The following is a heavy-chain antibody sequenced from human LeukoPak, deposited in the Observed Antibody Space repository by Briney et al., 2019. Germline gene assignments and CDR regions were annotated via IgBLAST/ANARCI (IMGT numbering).Heavy chain of an antibody. J-gene: IGHJ4*02. D-gene: IGHD3-22*01. CDR2: INSDGSST. CDR1: GFTFSSYW. CDR3: ARDIRYYYDSSGYYLDY. V-gene: IGHV3-74*01. Sequence: GGSLRLSCAASGFTFSSYWMHWVRQAPGKGLVWVSRINSDGSSTSYADSVKGRFTISRDNAKNTLYLQMNSLRAEGTAVYYCARDIRYYYDSSGYYLDYWGQGTLVTVSS.